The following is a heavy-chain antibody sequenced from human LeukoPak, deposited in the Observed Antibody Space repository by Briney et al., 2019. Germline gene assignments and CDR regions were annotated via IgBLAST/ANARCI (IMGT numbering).Heavy chain of an antibody. D-gene: IGHD6-13*01. CDR1: GGSISSGSYY. CDR2: IYSSGST. Sequence: SETLSLTCTVSGGSISSGSYYWNWIRQPAGKGLEWIGRIYSSGSTNYNPSLKSRVTMSVDTSKNQFSLKLSSVTAADTAVYYCARVPRRSSWMYYFDYWGQGTLVTVSS. CDR3: ARVPRRSSWMYYFDY. V-gene: IGHV4-61*02. J-gene: IGHJ4*02.